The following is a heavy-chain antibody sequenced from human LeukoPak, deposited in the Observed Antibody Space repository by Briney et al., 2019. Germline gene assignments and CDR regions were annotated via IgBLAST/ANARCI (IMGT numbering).Heavy chain of an antibody. Sequence: PSETLSLTCSVSRGSVSHYYWTWIRHPPGKGLEWIGYIYSSGTTNYNPSLKSRVTMSVDTSKNQFSLKLTSVTAADTAVYYCARQGSGPLSWPFDPWSQGTLVTVSS. D-gene: IGHD6-19*01. CDR1: RGSVSHYY. V-gene: IGHV4-59*02. CDR3: ARQGSGPLSWPFDP. J-gene: IGHJ5*02. CDR2: IYSSGTT.